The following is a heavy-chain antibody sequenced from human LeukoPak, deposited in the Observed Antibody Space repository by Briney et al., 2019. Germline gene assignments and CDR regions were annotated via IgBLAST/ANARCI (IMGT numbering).Heavy chain of an antibody. D-gene: IGHD3-9*01. CDR3: ARDLRYFDWLRFDP. Sequence: SGTLSLTCAVSGGSISSSNWWSWVRQPPGKGLVWIGEIYHSGSTNYNPSLKSRVTISVDKSKNQFSLKLSSVTAADTAVYYCARDLRYFDWLRFDPWGQGTLVTVSS. V-gene: IGHV4-4*02. CDR1: GGSISSSNW. CDR2: IYHSGST. J-gene: IGHJ5*02.